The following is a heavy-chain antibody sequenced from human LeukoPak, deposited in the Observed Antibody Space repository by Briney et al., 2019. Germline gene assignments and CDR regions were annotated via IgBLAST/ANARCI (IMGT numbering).Heavy chain of an antibody. J-gene: IGHJ4*02. CDR2: INHSGST. V-gene: IGHV4-34*01. CDR3: AGRQYSSSWVDY. Sequence: SETLSVTCAVYVGSFSGYYWSWIRQPPGNGLEWIGEINHSGSTNYNPSLKSLVTISVNTSKNQYSLKLSSVTPADTAVYYCAGRQYSSSWVDYWGQGTMATLSS. CDR1: VGSFSGYY. D-gene: IGHD6-13*01.